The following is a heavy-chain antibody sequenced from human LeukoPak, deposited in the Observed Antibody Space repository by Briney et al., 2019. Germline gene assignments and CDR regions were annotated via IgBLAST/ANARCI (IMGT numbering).Heavy chain of an antibody. CDR2: IYSGGST. CDR3: AREGIAVAGTSMDY. CDR1: GFTVSSNY. Sequence: PGGSLRLSCAASGFTVSSNYMSWVRQAPGKGLEWVSVIYSGGSTYYADSVKGRFTISRDNSKNTLYLQMNSLRAEDTAVYYYAREGIAVAGTSMDYWGQGTLVTVSS. J-gene: IGHJ4*02. D-gene: IGHD6-19*01. V-gene: IGHV3-53*01.